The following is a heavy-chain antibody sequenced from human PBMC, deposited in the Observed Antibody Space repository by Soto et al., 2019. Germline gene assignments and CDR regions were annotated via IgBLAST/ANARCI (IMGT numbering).Heavy chain of an antibody. CDR2: ISYDGSNK. Sequence: GGSLRLSCAASGFTFSSYAMHWVRQAPGKGLEWVAVISYDGSNKYYADSVKGRFTISRDNSKNTLYLQMNSLRAEDTAVYYCAKFYLRPPIGFTHSTADMGVGGQGPMVTFSS. V-gene: IGHV3-30-3*02. CDR3: AKFYLRPPIGFTHSTADMGV. CDR1: GFTFSSYA. J-gene: IGHJ6*02. D-gene: IGHD6-25*01.